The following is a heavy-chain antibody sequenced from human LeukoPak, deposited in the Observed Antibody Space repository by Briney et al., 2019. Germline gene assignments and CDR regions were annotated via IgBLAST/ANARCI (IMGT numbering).Heavy chain of an antibody. D-gene: IGHD3-22*01. J-gene: IGHJ3*02. Sequence: PSETLSLTCTVSGYSISSGYYWGWIRQPPGKGLEWIGSIYHSGSTYYNPSLKSRVTISVDTSKNQFSLKLSSVTAADTAVYYCASRSYYYDSSGYREAFDIWGQGTMVTVSS. CDR3: ASRSYYYDSSGYREAFDI. CDR2: IYHSGST. CDR1: GYSISSGYY. V-gene: IGHV4-38-2*02.